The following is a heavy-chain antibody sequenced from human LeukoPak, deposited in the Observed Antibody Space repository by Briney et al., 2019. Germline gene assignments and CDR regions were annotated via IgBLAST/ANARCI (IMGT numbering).Heavy chain of an antibody. CDR1: GSISGYY. V-gene: IGHV4-4*07. CDR3: ARDPTRPGTVTNWFDP. D-gene: IGHD4-17*01. CDR2: IYTSGST. Sequence: SETLSLTCTVSGSISGYYWSWIRQPAGKGLEWIGRIYTSGSTNYNPSLKSRVTMSVDTSKNQFSLKLSSVTAADTAVYYCARDPTRPGTVTNWFDPWGQGTLVTVSS. J-gene: IGHJ5*02.